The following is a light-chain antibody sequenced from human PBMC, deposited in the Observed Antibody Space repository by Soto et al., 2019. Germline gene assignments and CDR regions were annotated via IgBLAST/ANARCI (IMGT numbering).Light chain of an antibody. Sequence: EIVLTQSPVTLSFSPWERDTLSCSASQSVSTYLAWYQVKPGQAPRLLIYDASRRASCVPARFSGSGSGTDFTLTSSSLEPEDFALYYCQQRNTWPPLPFGQGPRLEIK. CDR2: DAS. CDR3: QQRNTWPPLP. CDR1: QSVSTY. J-gene: IGKJ5*01. V-gene: IGKV3-11*01.